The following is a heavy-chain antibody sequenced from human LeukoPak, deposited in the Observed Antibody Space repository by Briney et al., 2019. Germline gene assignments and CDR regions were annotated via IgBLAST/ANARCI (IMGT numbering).Heavy chain of an antibody. V-gene: IGHV3-23*01. Sequence: GGSLRLSCAASGFTFSSYEMNWVRQAPGKGLEWVSAISGSGGSTYYADSVKGRSTISRDNSKNTLYLQMNSLRAEDTAVYYCAKDGSRAAAGGYYYYYGMDVWGQGTTVTVSS. J-gene: IGHJ6*02. D-gene: IGHD6-13*01. CDR2: ISGSGGST. CDR3: AKDGSRAAAGGYYYYYGMDV. CDR1: GFTFSSYE.